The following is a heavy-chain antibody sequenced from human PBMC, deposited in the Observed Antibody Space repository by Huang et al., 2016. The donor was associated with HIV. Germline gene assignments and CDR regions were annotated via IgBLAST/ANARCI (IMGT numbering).Heavy chain of an antibody. CDR1: GFSLSTSEVG. V-gene: IGHV2-5*02. D-gene: IGHD3-22*01. J-gene: IGHJ4*02. Sequence: QITLKESGPMLVKPTQTLTLTCTFSGFSLSTSEVGVGWIHQPPGKALEWLALIYSDDDKRYRPSLKSMLTITKDTSRNQVVLTMTNMDPVDTGTYYCAHSAFGTSGYYFRMHFDYWGQGALVTVSS. CDR3: AHSAFGTSGYYFRMHFDY. CDR2: IYSDDDK.